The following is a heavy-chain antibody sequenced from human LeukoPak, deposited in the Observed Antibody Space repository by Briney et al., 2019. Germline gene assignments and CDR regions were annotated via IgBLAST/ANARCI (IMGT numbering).Heavy chain of an antibody. V-gene: IGHV4-34*01. CDR2: INHSGST. J-gene: IGHJ4*02. D-gene: IGHD3-22*01. Sequence: PSETLSLTCAVYGGSFSGYYWSWIRQPPGKGLEWIGEINHSGSTYYNPSLKSRVTISVDTSKNQFSLKLSSVTAADTAVYYCARDVHYYDSLHFDYWGQGTLVTVSS. CDR1: GGSFSGYY. CDR3: ARDVHYYDSLHFDY.